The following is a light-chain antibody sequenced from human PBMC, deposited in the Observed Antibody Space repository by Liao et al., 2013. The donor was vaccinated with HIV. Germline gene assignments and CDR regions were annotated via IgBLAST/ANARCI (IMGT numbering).Light chain of an antibody. J-gene: IGLJ3*02. Sequence: SYVLTQPPAVSVAPGQTAMITCGGNNIGSESVHWYQQKPGQAPVVVIYYDHARPSGISGRFSASNSGNTATLTIRGVEAGDEADFYCQVWDRSRDHPVFGGGTKLTVL. CDR3: QVWDRSRDHPV. CDR2: YDH. CDR1: NIGSES. V-gene: IGLV3-21*04.